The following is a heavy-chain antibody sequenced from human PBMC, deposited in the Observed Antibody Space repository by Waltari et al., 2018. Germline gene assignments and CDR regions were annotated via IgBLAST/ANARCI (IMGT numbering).Heavy chain of an antibody. V-gene: IGHV3-66*01. CDR1: GFSVSGKY. D-gene: IGHD3-22*01. J-gene: IGHJ4*02. Sequence: EVQVVEFGGGLVQPGGSLRLSCEASGFSVSGKYMTWVRQAPGKGRERVAVIYCGGSTYYADARRGRFTISRDTSKNTLYLQMNSLRAEDTALYYCTGDWQYYDGSDPEGYWGQGTLVTVSS. CDR2: IYCGGST. CDR3: TGDWQYYDGSDPEGY.